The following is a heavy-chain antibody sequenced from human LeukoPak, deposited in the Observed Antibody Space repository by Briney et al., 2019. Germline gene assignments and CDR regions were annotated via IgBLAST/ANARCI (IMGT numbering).Heavy chain of an antibody. Sequence: ASVKVSCKVSGYSLRELSMHWVRQATAKGLQWRGVFDPEDGESIIAQQFQGRLTMTEDTSTDTAYMELSSLTSEDTAIYYCATGHCNTSSCYYYYMDVWGKGTPVTVSS. J-gene: IGHJ6*03. V-gene: IGHV1-24*01. CDR1: GYSLRELS. D-gene: IGHD2/OR15-2a*01. CDR2: FDPEDGES. CDR3: ATGHCNTSSCYYYYMDV.